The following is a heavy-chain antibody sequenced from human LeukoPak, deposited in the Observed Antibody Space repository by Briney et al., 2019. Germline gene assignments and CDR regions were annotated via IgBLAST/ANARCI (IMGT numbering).Heavy chain of an antibody. CDR1: GFTFSSYS. CDR3: AELGITMIGGV. D-gene: IGHD3-10*02. Sequence: GGSLRLSCAASGFTFSSYSTNWVRQAPGEGLEWVSYISSSGSTIYYADSVKGRFTISRDNAKNSLYLQMNSLRAEDTAVYYCAELGITMIGGVWGKGTTVTISS. V-gene: IGHV3-48*04. CDR2: ISSSGSTI. J-gene: IGHJ6*04.